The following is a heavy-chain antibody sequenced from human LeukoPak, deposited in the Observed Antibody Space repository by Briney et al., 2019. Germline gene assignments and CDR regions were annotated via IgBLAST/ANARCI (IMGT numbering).Heavy chain of an antibody. CDR3: ARETRTTAAHPRYFDY. J-gene: IGHJ4*02. CDR2: INPNSGGT. CDR1: GYTFTGYY. Sequence: ASVKVSCKASGYTFTGYYMHWVRQAPGQGLEWMGWINPNSGGTNYAQKFQGRVTMTRDTSISTAYMELSRLRSDDTAVYYCARETRTTAAHPRYFDYWGQGTLVTVSS. D-gene: IGHD1-14*01. V-gene: IGHV1-2*02.